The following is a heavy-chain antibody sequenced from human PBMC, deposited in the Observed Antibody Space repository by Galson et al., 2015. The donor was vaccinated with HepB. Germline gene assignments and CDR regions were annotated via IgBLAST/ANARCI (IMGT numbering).Heavy chain of an antibody. V-gene: IGHV3-33*05. Sequence: SLRLSCAVSGFTFSNYGMHWVRQAPGKGLEWVALISYDERKKYYADSVAGRFTVSRDNSKNTVHLQMDGLKPEDTALYYCVKGGACGVGNCYFYYLDQWGQGTPVTVSS. J-gene: IGHJ4*02. CDR2: ISYDERKK. CDR3: VKGGACGVGNCYFYYLDQ. D-gene: IGHD2-21*01. CDR1: GFTFSNYG.